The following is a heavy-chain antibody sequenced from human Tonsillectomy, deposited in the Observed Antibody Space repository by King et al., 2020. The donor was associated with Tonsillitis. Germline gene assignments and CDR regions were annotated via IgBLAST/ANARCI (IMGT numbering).Heavy chain of an antibody. D-gene: IGHD2-2*01. Sequence: VQLQQWGAGLLKPSETLALTCAVYGWSFTGPYWHWILLPPGKGLEWIVEINHGGNTNYKPSRKNRVTTSVDLSKNQFSLKLRSVTAAATAVYYCARGYCSSRSCHYYMDVWGKGTTVTVSS. J-gene: IGHJ6*03. CDR1: GWSFTGPY. V-gene: IGHV4-34*01. CDR3: ARGYCSSRSCHYYMDV. CDR2: INHGGNT.